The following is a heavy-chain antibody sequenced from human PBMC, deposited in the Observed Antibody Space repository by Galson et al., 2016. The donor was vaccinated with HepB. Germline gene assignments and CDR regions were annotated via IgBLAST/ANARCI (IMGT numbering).Heavy chain of an antibody. CDR1: GFTFSDYY. CDR2: ISDNGHNI. CDR3: ARDSGASGYSWPYYLDS. Sequence: SLRLSCAASGFTFSDYYMIWIRQAPGKGLEWVSYISDNGHNIYYGDSLKGRVTVSRDNSKNSLYLHMNGLRAEDTAVYYCARDSGASGYSWPYYLDSWGQGTLVTVSS. J-gene: IGHJ4*02. D-gene: IGHD5-18*01. V-gene: IGHV3-11*01.